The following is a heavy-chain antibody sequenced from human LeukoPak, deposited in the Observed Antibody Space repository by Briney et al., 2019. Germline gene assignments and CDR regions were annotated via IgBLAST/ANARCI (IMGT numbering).Heavy chain of an antibody. J-gene: IGHJ4*02. CDR3: ARGRKRYCSSTSCSRYYYFDY. D-gene: IGHD2-2*01. CDR2: INHSGST. Sequence: SETLSLTCAVYGGSFSGYYWSWIRQPPGKGLEWIGEINHSGSTNYNPSLKSRVTISVDTSKNQFSLKLGSVTAADTAVYYCARGRKRYCSSTSCSRYYYFDYWGQGTLVTVSS. CDR1: GGSFSGYY. V-gene: IGHV4-34*01.